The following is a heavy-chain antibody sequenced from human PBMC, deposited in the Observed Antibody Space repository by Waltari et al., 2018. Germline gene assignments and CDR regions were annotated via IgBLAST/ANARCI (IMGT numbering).Heavy chain of an antibody. Sequence: SGDSVGDSSFYWAWIRQPPGKGLEWIGTIYYGGDTYYNPSLTSRVTISVDTSKNHFSMKLTSLTAADTAVYYCAREYTGYLRLDPWGQGTLVTVSS. V-gene: IGHV4-39*07. CDR2: IYYGGDT. J-gene: IGHJ5*02. CDR1: GDSVGDSSFY. CDR3: AREYTGYLRLDP. D-gene: IGHD3-9*01.